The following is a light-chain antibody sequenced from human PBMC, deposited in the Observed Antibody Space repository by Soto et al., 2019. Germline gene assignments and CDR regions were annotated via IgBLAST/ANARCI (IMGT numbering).Light chain of an antibody. CDR2: DAS. V-gene: IGKV3-11*01. CDR3: QQRSDWPST. CDR1: QRVSSY. J-gene: IGKJ4*01. Sequence: EIVLTQSPVTLSLSPGERATLSCRASQRVSSYLAWYQQKPGQAPRLLIFDASNRATGIPARFRGSGSGTDFTLTISSLEPEDFAVYYCQQRSDWPSTFGGGTKVEIK.